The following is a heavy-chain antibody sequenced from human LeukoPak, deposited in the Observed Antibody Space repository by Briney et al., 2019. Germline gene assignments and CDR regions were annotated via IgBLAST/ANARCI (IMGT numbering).Heavy chain of an antibody. J-gene: IGHJ1*01. CDR1: GFTFSSYW. Sequence: GGSLRLSCAASGFTFSSYWMHWVRQAPGKGLVWVSRINSDGSSTSYADSVKGRFTISRDNAKNTLYLQMNSLRAEDTAVYYCARDRVGYCSSTSCYTFQHWGQGTLVTVSS. CDR3: ARDRVGYCSSTSCYTFQH. CDR2: INSDGSST. D-gene: IGHD2-2*02. V-gene: IGHV3-74*01.